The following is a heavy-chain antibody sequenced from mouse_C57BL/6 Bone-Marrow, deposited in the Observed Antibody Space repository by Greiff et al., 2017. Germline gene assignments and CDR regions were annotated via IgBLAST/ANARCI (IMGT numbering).Heavy chain of an antibody. V-gene: IGHV14-4*01. CDR2: LDPENGDT. CDR3: TPFITTVVA. CDR1: GFNIKDDY. D-gene: IGHD1-1*01. J-gene: IGHJ3*01. Sequence: VQLQQSGAELVRPGASVKLSCTASGFNIKDDYMHWVKQRPEQGLEWIGWLDPENGDTEYASKFQGKATITADTSSNTAYLQLSSLTSEDTAVYYCTPFITTVVAWGQGTLVTVSA.